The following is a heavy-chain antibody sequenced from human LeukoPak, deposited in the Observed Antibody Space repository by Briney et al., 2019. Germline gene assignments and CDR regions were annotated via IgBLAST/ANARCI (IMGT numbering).Heavy chain of an antibody. CDR2: IRYDGSNK. D-gene: IGHD2-2*01. CDR1: GFTFSSYG. CDR3: AKEVGDIVVVPAASEEL. J-gene: IGHJ4*02. V-gene: IGHV3-30*02. Sequence: GGSLRLSCAASGFTFSSYGMHWVRQAPGKGLESVAFIRYDGSNKYYADSVKGRFTISRDNSKNTLYLQMNSLRAEDTAVYYCAKEVGDIVVVPAASEELWGQGTLVTVSS.